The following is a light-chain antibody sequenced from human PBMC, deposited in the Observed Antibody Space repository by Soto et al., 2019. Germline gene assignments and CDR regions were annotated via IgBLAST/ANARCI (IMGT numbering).Light chain of an antibody. J-gene: IGKJ1*01. CDR3: QQYGSSPVT. V-gene: IGKV3-20*01. Sequence: EIVLTQSPGTLSLSPGERATLSCLASQSVSSSYLAWYQQKPGRAPRLLIYVASSRATGTPDRFSGSGSGTDFTLTISRLEPEDFAVYYCQQYGSSPVTFGQGTKVDIK. CDR1: QSVSSSY. CDR2: VAS.